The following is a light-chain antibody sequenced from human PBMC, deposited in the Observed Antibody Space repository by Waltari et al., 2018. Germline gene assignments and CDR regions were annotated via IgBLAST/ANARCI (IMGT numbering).Light chain of an antibody. CDR1: QSLVHNDGHTY. CDR3: MQATHCPLT. J-gene: IGKJ1*01. CDR2: KVS. Sequence: DVVMTQSPLSLPVSLGQPASISCRSSQSLVHNDGHTYLNWFQQRPGQSPRRLIYKVSNRDALVPDRCSGSGSGTSFTLKISMVEAEDDANYYCMQATHCPLTFGQGTKVEIK. V-gene: IGKV2-30*02.